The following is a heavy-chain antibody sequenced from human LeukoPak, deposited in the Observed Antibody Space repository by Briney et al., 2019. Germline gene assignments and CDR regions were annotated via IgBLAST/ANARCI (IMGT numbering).Heavy chain of an antibody. J-gene: IGHJ6*03. CDR2: IYHSGST. CDR3: ARAVRYYDSSGYYFYYYYMDV. Sequence: PSETLSLTCAVSGGSISSSNWWSWVRQPPGKGLEWIGEIYHSGSTNYNPSLKSRVTISVDKSKNQFSLKLSSVTAADTAVYYCARAVRYYDSSGYYFYYYYMDVWGKGTTVTVSS. V-gene: IGHV4-4*02. CDR1: GGSISSSNW. D-gene: IGHD3-22*01.